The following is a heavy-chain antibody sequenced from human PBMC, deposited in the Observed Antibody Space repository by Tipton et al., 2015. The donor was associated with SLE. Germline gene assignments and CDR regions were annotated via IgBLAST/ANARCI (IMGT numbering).Heavy chain of an antibody. CDR2: ISSNGGST. CDR3: AGLPYSLDGY. CDR1: GFTFSSYA. Sequence: SLRLSCAASGFTFSSYAMSWVRQAPGKGLEYVSAISSNGGSTYYADSVKGRFTISRDNSKNTLYLQMSSLRAEDTAVYYCAGLPYSLDGYWGQGTLVTVSS. V-gene: IGHV3-64D*06. D-gene: IGHD4-11*01. J-gene: IGHJ4*02.